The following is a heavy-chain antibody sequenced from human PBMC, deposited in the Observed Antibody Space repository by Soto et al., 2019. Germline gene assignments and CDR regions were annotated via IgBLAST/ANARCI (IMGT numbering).Heavy chain of an antibody. CDR1: GGSISSGDYY. CDR2: IYYSGST. J-gene: IGHJ6*02. CDR3: ARDRSGSSGYYGLDV. Sequence: KSSETLSLTCTVSGGSISSGDYYWSWIRQPPGKGLEWIGYIYYSGSTYYNPSLKSRVTISVDTSKNQFSLKLSSVTAADTAVYYCARDRSGSSGYYGLDVWGQGTTVTVSS. D-gene: IGHD3-10*01. V-gene: IGHV4-30-4*01.